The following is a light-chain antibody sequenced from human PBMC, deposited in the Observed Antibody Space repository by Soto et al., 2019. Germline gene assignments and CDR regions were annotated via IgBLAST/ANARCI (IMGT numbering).Light chain of an antibody. CDR1: SSDVGGYNY. CDR3: SSYTSNSTYV. Sequence: QSVLTQPASVSGSPGQLITISCTGTSSDVGGYNYVSWYQQHPGKAPKLMIYEVSNRPSGVSNRFSGSKSGNTASLTISGLQAEDEADYYCSSYTSNSTYVFGTGTKVTVL. CDR2: EVS. J-gene: IGLJ1*01. V-gene: IGLV2-14*01.